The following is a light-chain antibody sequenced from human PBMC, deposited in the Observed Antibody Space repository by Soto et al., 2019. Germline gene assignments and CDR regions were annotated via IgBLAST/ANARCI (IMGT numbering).Light chain of an antibody. Sequence: EIVLTQSPATLSLSPGERATLSFMASQSVSSYLAWYQQKPGQAPRLLIYGASSRATGIPDRFSGSGSGTDFTLTISRLEPEDFAVYYCQQYGSSPWTFGQGTKVDI. CDR1: QSVSSY. CDR2: GAS. J-gene: IGKJ1*01. CDR3: QQYGSSPWT. V-gene: IGKV3-20*01.